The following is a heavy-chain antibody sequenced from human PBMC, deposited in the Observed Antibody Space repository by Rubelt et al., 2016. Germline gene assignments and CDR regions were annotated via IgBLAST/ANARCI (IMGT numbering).Heavy chain of an antibody. CDR3: ARDYGSGSYYWFDP. CDR2: ISAYNGNT. Sequence: VKVSCKASGYTFTSYGISWVRQAPGQGLEWMGWISAYNGNTNYAQKLQGRVTMTTDTSTSTAYMELRSLRSDDTAVYYCARDYGSGSYYWFDPWGQGTLVTVSS. D-gene: IGHD3-10*01. J-gene: IGHJ5*02. CDR1: GYTFTSYG. V-gene: IGHV1-18*01.